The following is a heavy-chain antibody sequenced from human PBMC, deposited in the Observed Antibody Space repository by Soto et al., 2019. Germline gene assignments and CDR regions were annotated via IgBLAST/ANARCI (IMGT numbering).Heavy chain of an antibody. CDR2: IKQDGSEK. CDR1: GFTFSSYW. Sequence: GGSLRLSCAASGFTFSSYWMSWVRQAPGKGLERVANIKQDGSEKYYVDSVKGRFTISRDNAKNTLFQQMNSLRAEDTAVYYCARAPYSSGWYAIGDYYGMDVGGQGTRVTVPS. CDR3: ARAPYSSGWYAIGDYYGMDV. V-gene: IGHV3-7*05. D-gene: IGHD6-19*01. J-gene: IGHJ6*02.